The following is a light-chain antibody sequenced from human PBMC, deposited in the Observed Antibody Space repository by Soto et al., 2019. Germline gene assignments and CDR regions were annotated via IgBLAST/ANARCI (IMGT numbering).Light chain of an antibody. CDR2: ATS. V-gene: IGKV3-20*01. Sequence: DIALTRSPGTLAFSPGAGPTLSCRASQTVISTHLAWYKQKPGQAPRLLIYATSNRGTGIPDRVSGSGSGTDFTLTINRLEPEDFAVYYCQQYDSSPVTFGQGTRVEI. CDR3: QQYDSSPVT. CDR1: QTVISTH. J-gene: IGKJ5*01.